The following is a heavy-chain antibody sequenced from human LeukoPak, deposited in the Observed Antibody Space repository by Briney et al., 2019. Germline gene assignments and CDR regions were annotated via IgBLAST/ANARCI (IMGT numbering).Heavy chain of an antibody. D-gene: IGHD2-21*01. CDR3: ARHSPHMDFDY. CDR1: GGSISSYY. J-gene: IGHJ4*02. CDR2: IYYSGST. V-gene: IGHV4-59*08. Sequence: PSETLSLTCTVSGGSISSYYWSWIRQPPGKGLEWIGYIYYSGSTNYNPSLKSRVTISVDTSKNQFSLKLSSVTAADTAVYYCARHSPHMDFDYWGQGTLVTVSS.